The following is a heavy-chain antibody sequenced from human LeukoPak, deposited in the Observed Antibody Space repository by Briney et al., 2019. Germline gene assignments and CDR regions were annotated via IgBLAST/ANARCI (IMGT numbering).Heavy chain of an antibody. V-gene: IGHV5-51*01. D-gene: IGHD6-13*01. CDR1: GYSFTTYW. CDR3: ARRVADSWYFDY. Sequence: SGESLKISCRGSGYSFTTYWIGWVRQMPGKGLEWMGIIYPGDSDTRYSPSFQGQVTISADKSISTAYLQWSSLKASDTAIYYCARRVADSWYFDYWGQGTLVTVSS. J-gene: IGHJ4*02. CDR2: IYPGDSDT.